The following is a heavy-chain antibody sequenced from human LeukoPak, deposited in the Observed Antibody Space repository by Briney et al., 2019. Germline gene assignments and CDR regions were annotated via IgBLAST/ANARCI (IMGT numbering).Heavy chain of an antibody. CDR3: ARDQGG. J-gene: IGHJ4*02. D-gene: IGHD1-26*01. CDR1: GFTFSSYA. Sequence: PGRSLGLSCAASGFTFSSYAMHWVRQAPGKGLEWVAVISYDGSNKYYADSVKGRFTISRDNSKNTLYLQMNSLRAEDTAVYYCARDQGGWGQGTLVTVSS. V-gene: IGHV3-30-3*01. CDR2: ISYDGSNK.